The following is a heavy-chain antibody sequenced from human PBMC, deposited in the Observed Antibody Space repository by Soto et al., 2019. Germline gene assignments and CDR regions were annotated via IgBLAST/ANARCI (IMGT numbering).Heavy chain of an antibody. V-gene: IGHV3-74*01. CDR2: INSDGDTS. J-gene: IGHJ4*02. CDR1: GFGFHTYW. Sequence: GGSLRLSCVASGFGFHTYWMHWVRQVPGKGLVWVARINSDGDTSTYAYSVKVRFSISIDNTNNTLLLQMNGLRDDDTAVYYCTRDWVDYYGSGHYHPRFHXWGQGAMLTVSX. CDR3: TRDWVDYYGSGHYHPRFHX. D-gene: IGHD3-10*01.